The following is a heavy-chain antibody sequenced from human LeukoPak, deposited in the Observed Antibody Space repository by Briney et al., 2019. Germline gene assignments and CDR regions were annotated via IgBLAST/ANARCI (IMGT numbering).Heavy chain of an antibody. CDR1: GGSISSSSYY. V-gene: IGHV4-39*01. CDR3: AKRLNSGWYTAAFDM. CDR2: IYYSGST. J-gene: IGHJ3*02. D-gene: IGHD6-19*01. Sequence: SETLSLTCTVSGGSISSSSYYWGWIRQPPGKGLEWIGSIYYSGSTYYNPSLKSRVTISVDTSKNQFSLKLSSVTAADTAVYYCAKRLNSGWYTAAFDMWGQGTMVTVSS.